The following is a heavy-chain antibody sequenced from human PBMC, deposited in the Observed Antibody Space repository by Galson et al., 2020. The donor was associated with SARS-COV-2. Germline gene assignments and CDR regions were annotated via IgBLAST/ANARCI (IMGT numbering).Heavy chain of an antibody. CDR2: ISYDGSKK. CDR3: ARGGRIGAGSYDSPTSYYYAMDV. CDR1: GFTFSHYA. V-gene: IGHV3-30-3*01. J-gene: IGHJ6*02. Sequence: GGSLRLSCAASGFTFSHYAMHWVRQAPGKGLEWVAVISYDGSKKYYADSVKGRLTISRDNSKDTLDLQMISLRAEDTAVYYCARGGRIGAGSYDSPTSYYYAMDVWGQGTTVTVSS. D-gene: IGHD3-10*01.